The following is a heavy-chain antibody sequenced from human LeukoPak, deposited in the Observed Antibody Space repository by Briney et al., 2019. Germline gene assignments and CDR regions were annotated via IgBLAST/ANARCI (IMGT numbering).Heavy chain of an antibody. V-gene: IGHV3-30*02. D-gene: IGHD3-10*01. J-gene: IGHJ3*02. Sequence: PGGSLRLSCAASGFTFSSYGMHWVRQAPGKGLEWVAFIRYDGSNKYYADSVKGRFTISRDNSKSTLYLQMNSLRAEDTAVYYCAKDELWFGELLNDAFDIWGQGTMVTVSS. CDR2: IRYDGSNK. CDR3: AKDELWFGELLNDAFDI. CDR1: GFTFSSYG.